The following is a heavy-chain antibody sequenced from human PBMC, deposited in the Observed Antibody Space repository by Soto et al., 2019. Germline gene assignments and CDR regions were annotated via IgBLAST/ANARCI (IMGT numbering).Heavy chain of an antibody. CDR1: GYTFASSD. D-gene: IGHD4-17*01. CDR3: SSVSPGETSPFDR. Sequence: SGEVSCKASGYTFASSDINWVRQAPGKGLEWMGRMNPTSGNTGYAQKFQGRVTMTRNTSISTAYMELSSLRSEDTAVYYCSSVSPGETSPFDRWGQGTLGTAAS. CDR2: MNPTSGNT. V-gene: IGHV1-8*01. J-gene: IGHJ4*02.